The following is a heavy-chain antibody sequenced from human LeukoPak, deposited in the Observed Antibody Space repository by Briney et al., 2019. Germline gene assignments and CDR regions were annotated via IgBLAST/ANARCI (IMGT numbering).Heavy chain of an antibody. J-gene: IGHJ5*02. CDR3: AREVIAAHNWFDP. CDR1: GGSISSGGYY. Sequence: KPSQTLSLTCTVSGGSISSGGYYWNWIRQHPGKGLEWIGNIYDSGSTYYNPSLKSRVTISVDMSKSQFSLKLTSVTAADTAVYYCAREVIAAHNWFDPWGQGTLVTVSS. D-gene: IGHD6-6*01. CDR2: IYDSGST. V-gene: IGHV4-31*03.